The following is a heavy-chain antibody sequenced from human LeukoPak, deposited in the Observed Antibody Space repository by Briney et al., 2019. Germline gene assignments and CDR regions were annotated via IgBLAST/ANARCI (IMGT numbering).Heavy chain of an antibody. CDR2: IHDSGST. CDR1: GGSISSSAYY. CDR3: ARGFGAGNYYYGWFDP. Sequence: NPSETLSLTCTVSGGSISSSAYYWSWIRQPPGKGLEWIGFIHDSGSTYYNPSLKSRVSISRDMSKNQLSLMLSSVTAADTAVYYCARGFGAGNYYYGWFDPWGQGTLVSVSS. D-gene: IGHD3-10*01. J-gene: IGHJ5*02. V-gene: IGHV4-30-4*08.